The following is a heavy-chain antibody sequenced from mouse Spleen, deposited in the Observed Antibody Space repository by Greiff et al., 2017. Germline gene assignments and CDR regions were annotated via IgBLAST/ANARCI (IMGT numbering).Heavy chain of an antibody. CDR3: TRGEVPYYFDY. Sequence: QVQLQQSGAELVKPGASVKLSCKASGYTFTSYYMYWVKQRPGQGLEWIGEINPSNGGTNFNEKFKSKATLTVDKSSSTAYMQLSSLTSEDSAVYYCTRGEVPYYFDYWGQGTTLTVSS. CDR2: INPSNGGT. CDR1: GYTFTSYY. J-gene: IGHJ2*01. V-gene: IGHV1S81*02. D-gene: IGHD2-14*01.